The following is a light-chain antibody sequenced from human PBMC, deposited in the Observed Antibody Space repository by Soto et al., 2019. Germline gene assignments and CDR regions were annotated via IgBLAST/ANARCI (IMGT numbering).Light chain of an antibody. Sequence: QSALTQPASVSGSPGQSITISCTGTSSDVGSYKLVSWYQQHPGKAPKLMIYEGSKRPSGVSNRFSGSKSGNTASLTISGLQAEDEADYYCCSYVSSSTYYVFGTGTKVTVL. CDR1: SSDVGSYKL. CDR3: CSYVSSSTYYV. J-gene: IGLJ1*01. V-gene: IGLV2-23*01. CDR2: EGS.